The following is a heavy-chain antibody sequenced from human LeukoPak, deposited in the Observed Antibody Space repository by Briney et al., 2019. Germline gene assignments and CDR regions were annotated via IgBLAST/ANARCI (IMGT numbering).Heavy chain of an antibody. CDR2: INHSGST. CDR1: GGSISSSSYY. V-gene: IGHV4-39*01. J-gene: IGHJ6*03. CDR3: ARHGPLWGGYYYMDV. D-gene: IGHD2-21*01. Sequence: SETLSLTCTVSGGSISSSSYYWSWIRQPPGKGLEWIGEINHSGSTNYNPSLKSRVTISVDTSKNQFSLKLSSVTAADTAVYYCARHGPLWGGYYYMDVWGKGTTVTVSS.